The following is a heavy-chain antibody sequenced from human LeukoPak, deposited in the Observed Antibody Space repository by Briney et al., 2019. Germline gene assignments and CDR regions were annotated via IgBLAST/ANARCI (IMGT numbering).Heavy chain of an antibody. CDR1: GGSFSTYY. V-gene: IGHV4-34*01. J-gene: IGHJ6*03. CDR2: INHSGRT. Sequence: SETLSLTCAVYGGSFSTYYWSWIRQPPGKGLEWIGEINHSGRTNYNPSLKSRVTISVDTSKNQFSLKLSSVTAADTAVYYCARHGPPRAGWGRKYYYMDVWGKGTTVTISS. D-gene: IGHD3-16*01. CDR3: ARHGPPRAGWGRKYYYMDV.